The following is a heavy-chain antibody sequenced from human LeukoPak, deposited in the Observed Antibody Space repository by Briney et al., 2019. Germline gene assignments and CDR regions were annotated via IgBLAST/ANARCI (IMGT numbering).Heavy chain of an antibody. Sequence: GGSLRLSCAASGFTVSSNYMSWVRQAPGKGLEWVSVIYSGGSTYYADPVKGRFTISRDNSKNTLYLQMNSLRAEDTAVYYCARDCRGAAQPQGAPCYWYFDLWGRGTLVTASS. J-gene: IGHJ2*01. CDR2: IYSGGST. D-gene: IGHD3-10*01. CDR3: ARDCRGAAQPQGAPCYWYFDL. V-gene: IGHV3-53*01. CDR1: GFTVSSNY.